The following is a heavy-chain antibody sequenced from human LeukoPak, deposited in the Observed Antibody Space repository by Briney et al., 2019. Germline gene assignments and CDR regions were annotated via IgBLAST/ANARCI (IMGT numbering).Heavy chain of an antibody. V-gene: IGHV4-39*07. Sequence: PSETLSLTYTVSGGSISSSSYYWGWIRQPPGKGLEWIGSIYYSGSTYYNPSLKSRVTISVDTSKNQFSLKLSSVTAADTAVYYCARAKPYCSGGSCYHAAYYYYYYMDVWGKGTTVTVSS. CDR3: ARAKPYCSGGSCYHAAYYYYYYMDV. J-gene: IGHJ6*03. CDR2: IYYSGST. CDR1: GGSISSSSYY. D-gene: IGHD2-15*01.